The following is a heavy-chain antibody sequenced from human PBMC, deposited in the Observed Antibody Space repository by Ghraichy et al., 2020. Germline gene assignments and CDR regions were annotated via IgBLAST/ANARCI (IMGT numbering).Heavy chain of an antibody. CDR3: AKQLIPVAAS. V-gene: IGHV3-23*01. CDR2: ISESGATT. CDR1: GFTFSSRA. Sequence: GGSLILSCAASGFTFSSRAMNWVRQAPGKGLEWVSSISESGATTDYADSVKGRFTISRDNAKNTLYLQMNSLRVEDTALYYCAKQLIPVAASWGQGTLVTVSS. D-gene: IGHD2-2*01. J-gene: IGHJ5*02.